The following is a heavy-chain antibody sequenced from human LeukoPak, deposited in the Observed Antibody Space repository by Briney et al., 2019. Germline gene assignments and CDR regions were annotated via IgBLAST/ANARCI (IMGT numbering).Heavy chain of an antibody. J-gene: IGHJ3*02. CDR3: ARMGLVVPAATNAFDI. D-gene: IGHD2-2*01. Sequence: SETLSLTCTVSGGSISSSSYYWGWIRQPPGKGLEWIGSIYYSGSTYYNPSLKSRVTISVDTSKDQFSLKLSSVTAADTAVYYCARMGLVVPAATNAFDIWGQGTMVTVSS. V-gene: IGHV4-39*01. CDR1: GGSISSSSYY. CDR2: IYYSGST.